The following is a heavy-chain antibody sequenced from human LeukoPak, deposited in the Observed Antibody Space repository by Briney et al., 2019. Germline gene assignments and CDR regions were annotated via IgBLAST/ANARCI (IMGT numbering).Heavy chain of an antibody. J-gene: IGHJ6*02. CDR3: ARVATVTTGNYYYYYGMDV. Sequence: ASVKVSCKASGYTFTGYYMHWVRQAPGQGLEWMGWINPNSGGTNYAQKFQGRVTMTRDTSISTAYMELSRLRSDDTAVYYCARVATVTTGNYYYYYGMDVWGQGTTVTVSS. D-gene: IGHD4-11*01. CDR1: GYTFTGYY. CDR2: INPNSGGT. V-gene: IGHV1-2*02.